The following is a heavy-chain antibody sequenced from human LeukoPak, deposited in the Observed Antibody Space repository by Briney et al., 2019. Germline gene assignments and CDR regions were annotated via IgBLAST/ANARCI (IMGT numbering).Heavy chain of an antibody. Sequence: GGSLRLSCAASGFTFSSYGMHWVRQAPGKGLEWVAFIRYDGSNKYYADSVKGRFTISRDNSKNTLYLQMNSLRAEDTAVYYCAKESITMIVVVPWFDPWGQGTLVTVSS. J-gene: IGHJ5*02. CDR3: AKESITMIVVVPWFDP. V-gene: IGHV3-30*02. CDR1: GFTFSSYG. D-gene: IGHD3-22*01. CDR2: IRYDGSNK.